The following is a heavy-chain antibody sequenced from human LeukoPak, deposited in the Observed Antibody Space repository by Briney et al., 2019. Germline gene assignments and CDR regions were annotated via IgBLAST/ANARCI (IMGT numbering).Heavy chain of an antibody. CDR3: ARDLDEYSSSLYYFDY. J-gene: IGHJ4*02. CDR1: GDSVSSNSAA. CDR2: TYYRSKWYN. Sequence: SQTLSLTCAISGDSVSSNSAAWNWIRQSPSRGLEWLGRTYYRSKWYNDYAVSVKSRITINPDTSKNQFSLQLNSVTPEDTAVYYCARDLDEYSSSLYYFDYWGQGTLVTVSS. V-gene: IGHV6-1*01. D-gene: IGHD6-6*01.